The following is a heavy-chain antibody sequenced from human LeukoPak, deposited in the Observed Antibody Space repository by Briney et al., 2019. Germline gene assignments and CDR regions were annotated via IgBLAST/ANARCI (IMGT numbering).Heavy chain of an antibody. J-gene: IGHJ4*02. D-gene: IGHD6-13*01. CDR2: ITGSGDKS. CDR3: AKVQQQPVD. CDR1: GFTFSTYS. Sequence: PGRSLRLSCAASGFTFSTYSMSWVRQAPGKGLEWVSVITGSGDKSYYAGSVKGRFTISRDNSKNTLYLQMNSLRAGDTAVYYCAKVQQQPVDWGQGTLVTVSS. V-gene: IGHV3-23*01.